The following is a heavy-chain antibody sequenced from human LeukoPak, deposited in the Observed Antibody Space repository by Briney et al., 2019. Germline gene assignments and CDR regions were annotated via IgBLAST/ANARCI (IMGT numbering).Heavy chain of an antibody. Sequence: SETLSLTCTVSGGSISSSSYYWGWIRQPPGTGLEWIGSIYHSGSTYYNPSLKSRVTISVDTSKNQFSLKLSSVTAADTAVYYCARENYDILTGHFTRNFDYWGQGTLVTVSS. D-gene: IGHD3-9*01. CDR3: ARENYDILTGHFTRNFDY. J-gene: IGHJ4*02. CDR2: IYHSGST. CDR1: GGSISSSSYY. V-gene: IGHV4-39*07.